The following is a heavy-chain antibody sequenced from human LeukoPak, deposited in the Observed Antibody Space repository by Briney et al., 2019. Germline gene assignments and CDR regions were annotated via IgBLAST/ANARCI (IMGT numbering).Heavy chain of an antibody. CDR3: ARRYSNFYFDY. CDR2: VYQSRIT. V-gene: IGHV4-38-2*01. CDR1: GYSISSGYY. J-gene: IGHJ4*02. D-gene: IGHD4-11*01. Sequence: SETLSLTCAVSGYSISSGYYWGWIRQPPGKGLEWIGNVYQSRITYYNASLKSRVTISVETSKNQFSLKLNSVTAADTAVYYCARRYSNFYFDYWGQGTLVTVSS.